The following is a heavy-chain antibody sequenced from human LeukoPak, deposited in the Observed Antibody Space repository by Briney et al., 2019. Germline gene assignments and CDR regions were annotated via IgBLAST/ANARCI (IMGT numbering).Heavy chain of an antibody. V-gene: IGHV3-69-1*01. CDR1: GFSFSNYY. CDR2: I. Sequence: MTGGSLRPSGAAAGFSFSNYYMSWNRQAPGKGLGWVPSIHYADSVKGRFTISRDNAKNSLYLQMNSLRAEDAALYYCAKIVGATFGEAFDYWGQGTLVTVSS. CDR3: AKIVGATFGEAFDY. J-gene: IGHJ4*02. D-gene: IGHD1-26*01.